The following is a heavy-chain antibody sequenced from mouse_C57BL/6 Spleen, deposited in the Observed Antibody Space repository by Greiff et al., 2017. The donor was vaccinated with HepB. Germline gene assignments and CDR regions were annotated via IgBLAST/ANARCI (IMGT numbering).Heavy chain of an antibody. V-gene: IGHV5-4*01. CDR1: GFTFSSYA. Sequence: EVKLMESGGGLVKPGGSLKLSCAASGFTFSSYAMSWVRQTPEKRLEWVATISDGGSYTYYPDNVKGRFTISRDNAKNNLYLQMSHLKSEDTAMYYCARDHITTVVATYRYFDVWGTGTTVTVSS. D-gene: IGHD1-1*01. CDR2: ISDGGSYT. CDR3: ARDHITTVVATYRYFDV. J-gene: IGHJ1*03.